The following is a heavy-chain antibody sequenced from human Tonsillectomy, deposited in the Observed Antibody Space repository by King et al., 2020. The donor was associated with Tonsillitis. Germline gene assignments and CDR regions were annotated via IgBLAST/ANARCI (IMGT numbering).Heavy chain of an antibody. Sequence: QVQLQESGPGLVKPSETLSLTCTVSGGSISSYYWSWIRQPPGKGLEWIVYIYYSGCTNYNPSPKSRVTISVETSKNQFSLKLSSVTAADTAVYYCARTSMEGASHFDYWGQGTLVTVSS. CDR3: ARTSMEGASHFDY. V-gene: IGHV4-59*01. CDR2: IYYSGCT. D-gene: IGHD1-26*01. J-gene: IGHJ4*02. CDR1: GGSISSYY.